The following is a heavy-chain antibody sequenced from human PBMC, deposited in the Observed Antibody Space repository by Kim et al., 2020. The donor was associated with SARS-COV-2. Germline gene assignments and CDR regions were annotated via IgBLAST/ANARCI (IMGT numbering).Heavy chain of an antibody. Sequence: ASVKVSCKASGYTFTSYGISWVRQAPGQGLEWMGWISAYNGNTNYAQKLQGRVTMTTDTSTSTAYMELRSLRSDDTAVYYCARDPGAMAAVAGLLYYYYGMDVWGPGTTVTVSS. CDR2: ISAYNGNT. CDR1: GYTFTSYG. CDR3: ARDPGAMAAVAGLLYYYYGMDV. V-gene: IGHV1-18*01. J-gene: IGHJ6*02. D-gene: IGHD6-19*01.